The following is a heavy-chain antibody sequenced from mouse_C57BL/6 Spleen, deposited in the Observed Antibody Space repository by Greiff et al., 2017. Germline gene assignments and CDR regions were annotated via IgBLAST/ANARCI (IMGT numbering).Heavy chain of an antibody. CDR2: IDPSDSET. V-gene: IGHV1-52*01. J-gene: IGHJ4*01. CDR1: GYTFTSYW. D-gene: IGHD1-1*01. CDR3: ARSGITTVVATNAMDY. Sequence: QVQLQQPGAELVRPGSSVKLSCKASGYTFTSYWMHWVKQRPIQGLEWIGNIDPSDSETHYNQKFKDKATLTVDKSSSTAYMQLSSLTSEDSAVYYCARSGITTVVATNAMDYWGQGTSVTVSS.